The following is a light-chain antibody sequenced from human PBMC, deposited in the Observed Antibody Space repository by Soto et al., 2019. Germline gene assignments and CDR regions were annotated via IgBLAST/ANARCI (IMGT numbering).Light chain of an antibody. J-gene: IGLJ1*01. CDR1: SSNVGSLS. CDR3: AAWDGSLNGLYV. CDR2: SNY. Sequence: QSVLTQAPSASGTPGQRVTISCSGSSSNVGSLSVDWYQQLPGTAPKLLIHSNYQRPSGVPDRFSGSKSGTSASLAINGLQSEEEADDYCAAWDGSLNGLYVFGTGTKLTVL. V-gene: IGLV1-44*01.